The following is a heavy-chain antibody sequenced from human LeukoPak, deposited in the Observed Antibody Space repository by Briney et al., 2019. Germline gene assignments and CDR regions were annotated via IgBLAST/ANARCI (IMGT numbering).Heavy chain of an antibody. J-gene: IGHJ4*02. CDR1: GFTFDDYA. Sequence: GGSLRLSCAASGFTFDDYAMHWVRQAPGKGLEWVSGISWNSGSIGYADSVKGRFTISRDNAKNSLYLQMNSLRAEGTALYYCAKASYSSSWYGYFDYWGQGTLVTVSS. CDR2: ISWNSGSI. D-gene: IGHD6-13*01. CDR3: AKASYSSSWYGYFDY. V-gene: IGHV3-9*01.